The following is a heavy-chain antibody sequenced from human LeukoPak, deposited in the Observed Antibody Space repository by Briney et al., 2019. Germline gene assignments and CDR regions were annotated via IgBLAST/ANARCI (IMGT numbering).Heavy chain of an antibody. CDR3: ARQGIPYGSVLTPRFDP. CDR2: IYYSGST. D-gene: IGHD3-10*01. Sequence: PSETLSLTCTVSGGSISSSSYYWGWIRQPPGKGLEWIGSIYYSGSTYYSPSLKSRVTISVDTSKNQFSLKLSSVTAADTAVYYCARQGIPYGSVLTPRFDPWGQGTLVTVSS. J-gene: IGHJ5*02. V-gene: IGHV4-39*01. CDR1: GGSISSSSYY.